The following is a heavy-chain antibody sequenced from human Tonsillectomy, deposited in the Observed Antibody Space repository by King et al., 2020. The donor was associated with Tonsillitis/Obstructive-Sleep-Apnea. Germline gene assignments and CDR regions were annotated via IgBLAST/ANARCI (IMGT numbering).Heavy chain of an antibody. J-gene: IGHJ5*02. CDR2: ISSSSSTI. D-gene: IGHD3-3*01. Sequence: QLVQSGGGLVQPGGSLRLSCAASGFTFSSYSMNWVRQAPGKGLEWVSYISSSSSTIYYADSVKGRFTISRDNAKNSLYLQMKSLRDEDTAVYYCERGRRDRFTIFGVVIIPVWFDPWGQGTLVTVSS. CDR1: GFTFSSYS. CDR3: ERGRRDRFTIFGVVIIPVWFDP. V-gene: IGHV3-48*02.